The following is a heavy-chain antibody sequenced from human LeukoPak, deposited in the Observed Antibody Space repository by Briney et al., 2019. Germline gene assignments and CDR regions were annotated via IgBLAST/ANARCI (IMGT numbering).Heavy chain of an antibody. CDR1: GFTVSSNY. D-gene: IGHD3-22*01. CDR2: IYSGGST. V-gene: IGHV3-53*01. J-gene: IGHJ4*02. CDR3: AKAASGWLSHFDY. Sequence: GGSLRLSCAASGFTVSSNYMSWVRQAPGKGLEWVSVIYSGGSTYYADSVKGRFTISRDNSKNTLYLQMNSLRAEDTAVYYCAKAASGWLSHFDYWGQGALVTVSP.